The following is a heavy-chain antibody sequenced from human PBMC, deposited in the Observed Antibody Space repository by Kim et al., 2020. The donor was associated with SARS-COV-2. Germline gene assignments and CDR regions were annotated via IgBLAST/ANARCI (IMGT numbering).Heavy chain of an antibody. J-gene: IGHJ6*02. CDR3: ARAKLWFGRHYGMDV. CDR1: GGSISSGGYY. CDR2: IYYSGST. Sequence: SETLSLTCTVSGGSISSGGYYWSWIRQHPGKGLEWIGYIYYSGSTYYNPSLKSRVTISVDTSKNQFSLKLSSVTAADTAVYYCARAKLWFGRHYGMDVWGQGTTVTVSS. D-gene: IGHD3-10*01. V-gene: IGHV4-31*03.